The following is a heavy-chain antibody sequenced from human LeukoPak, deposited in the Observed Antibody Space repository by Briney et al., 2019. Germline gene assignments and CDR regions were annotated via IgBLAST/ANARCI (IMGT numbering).Heavy chain of an antibody. Sequence: PGGSLRLSCAASGFTFDDYAMHWVRQAPGKGLEWVSLISGDGGSTYYADSVKGRFTISRDNAKNSLYLQMNSLRAEDMALYYCAKGPSSGWYYFDYWGQGTLVTVSS. J-gene: IGHJ4*02. CDR3: AKGPSSGWYYFDY. CDR1: GFTFDDYA. CDR2: ISGDGGST. V-gene: IGHV3-43*02. D-gene: IGHD6-19*01.